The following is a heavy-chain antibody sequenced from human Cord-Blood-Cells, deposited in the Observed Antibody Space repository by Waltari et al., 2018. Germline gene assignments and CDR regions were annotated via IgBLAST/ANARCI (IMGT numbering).Heavy chain of an antibody. CDR2: IIPILGIA. J-gene: IGHJ6*03. CDR3: AREDIVVVPAAKPNYYYYYMDV. V-gene: IGHV1-69*09. CDR1: GGTFSSYA. D-gene: IGHD2-2*01. Sequence: QVQLVQSGAEVKKPGSSVKVSCKASGGTFSSYAISWVRPAPGQGLEWMGRIIPILGIANYAQKFQGRVTITADKSTSTAYMELSSLRSEDTAVYYCAREDIVVVPAAKPNYYYYYMDVWGKGTTVTVSS.